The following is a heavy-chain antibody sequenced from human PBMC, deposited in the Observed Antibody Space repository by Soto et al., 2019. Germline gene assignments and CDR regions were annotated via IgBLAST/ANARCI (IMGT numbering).Heavy chain of an antibody. CDR2: IYPGDSDT. J-gene: IGHJ6*02. D-gene: IGHD6-6*01. CDR3: AGTSSSSRFYYYGMDV. Sequence: PVESLKISCNGSGYSFTSYWIGWIRQMPWKGLEWMGIIYPGDSDTRYSPSFQGQVTISADKSISTAYLQWSSLKASDTAMYYCAGTSSSSRFYYYGMDVWGQGTTVTVSS. CDR1: GYSFTSYW. V-gene: IGHV5-51*01.